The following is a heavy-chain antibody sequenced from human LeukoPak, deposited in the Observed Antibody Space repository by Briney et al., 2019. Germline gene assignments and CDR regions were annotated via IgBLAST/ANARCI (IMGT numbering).Heavy chain of an antibody. CDR3: ARGPNYDILTGIRTWGGDDY. V-gene: IGHV3-33*01. Sequence: PGGSLRLSCAASGFPFRTYAMYWVRQAPGKGLEWVATIWYDGSKKYYADSVKGRFTISRDNSANTLHLQMNSLRADDSAVYFCARGPNYDILTGIRTWGGDDYWGQGILVTVAA. D-gene: IGHD3-9*01. CDR1: GFPFRTYA. CDR2: IWYDGSKK. J-gene: IGHJ4*02.